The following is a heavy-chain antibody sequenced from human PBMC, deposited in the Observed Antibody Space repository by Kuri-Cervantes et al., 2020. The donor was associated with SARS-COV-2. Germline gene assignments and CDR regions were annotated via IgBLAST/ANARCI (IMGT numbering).Heavy chain of an antibody. CDR1: GFTFSSYG. V-gene: IGHV3-30*02. Sequence: GESLKISCAASGFTFSSYGMHWVRQAPGKGLEWVAFIRYDGSNKYYADSVKGRFTISRDNSKNTLYLQMNSLRAEDTAVYYCAKEVVPAATSGAGHFDYWGQGTLVTVSS. CDR2: IRYDGSNK. CDR3: AKEVVPAATSGAGHFDY. J-gene: IGHJ4*02. D-gene: IGHD2-2*01.